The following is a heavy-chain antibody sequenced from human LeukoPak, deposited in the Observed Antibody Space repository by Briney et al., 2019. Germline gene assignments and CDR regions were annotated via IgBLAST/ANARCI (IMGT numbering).Heavy chain of an antibody. CDR3: AKYSNSSFFDY. D-gene: IGHD6-6*01. V-gene: IGHV3-23*01. J-gene: IGHJ4*02. CDR2: ISGSGDST. Sequence: GGSLRLSCAASGFTFSIYAMSWVRQAPGKGLEWVSAISGSGDSTYYADSVKGRFTISRDNSKNTLYVQMNSLRAEDTAVYYCAKYSNSSFFDYWGQGTLVTVSS. CDR1: GFTFSIYA.